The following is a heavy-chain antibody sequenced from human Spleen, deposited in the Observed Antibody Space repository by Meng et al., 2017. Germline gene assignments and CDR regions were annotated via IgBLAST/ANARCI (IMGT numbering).Heavy chain of an antibody. V-gene: IGHV4-61*01. CDR1: GGSVSSGSYY. Sequence: SETLSLTCTVSGGSVSSGSYYWSWIRQPPGKGLEWIGYIYYSGSTNYNPSLKSRVTISLDTSKNQFSLKLSSVTAADTAVYYCARQQSYSSGWPGDHYYAMDVWGQGTTVTVSS. D-gene: IGHD6-19*01. CDR2: IYYSGST. CDR3: ARQQSYSSGWPGDHYYAMDV. J-gene: IGHJ6*02.